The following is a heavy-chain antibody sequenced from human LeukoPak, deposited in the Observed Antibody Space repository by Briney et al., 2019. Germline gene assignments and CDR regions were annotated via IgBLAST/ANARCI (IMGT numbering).Heavy chain of an antibody. D-gene: IGHD1-26*01. J-gene: IGHJ6*03. CDR1: GYTFTVYF. Sequence: ASVKASCKASGYTFTVYFMHWVRQAPGQRLEWMGWINPNSGDTNYAQKFQGRVTMTRDTSISTAYMELSRLRSDDTAVYYCARDPGMGAVRGYYYFYYMDVWGKGTTVTVSS. V-gene: IGHV1-2*02. CDR2: INPNSGDT. CDR3: ARDPGMGAVRGYYYFYYMDV.